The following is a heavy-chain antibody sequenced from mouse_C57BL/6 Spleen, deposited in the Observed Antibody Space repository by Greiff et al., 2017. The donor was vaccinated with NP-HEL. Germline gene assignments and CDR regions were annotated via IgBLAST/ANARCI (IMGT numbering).Heavy chain of an antibody. CDR1: GYTFTDYY. Sequence: DVKLVESGPVLVKPGASVKMSCKASGYTFTDYYMNWVKQSHGKSLEWIGVINPYNGGTSYNQKFKGKATLTVDKSSSTAYMELNSLTSEDSAVYYCARGLTTVVATNFDYWGQGTTLTVSS. D-gene: IGHD1-1*01. J-gene: IGHJ2*01. CDR2: INPYNGGT. CDR3: ARGLTTVVATNFDY. V-gene: IGHV1-19*01.